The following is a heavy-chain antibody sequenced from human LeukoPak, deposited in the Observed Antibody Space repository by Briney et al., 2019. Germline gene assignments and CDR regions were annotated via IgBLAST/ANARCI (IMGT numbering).Heavy chain of an antibody. D-gene: IGHD3-10*01. V-gene: IGHV4-4*07. CDR1: GGSISSYY. J-gene: IGHJ5*02. CDR2: IYTSGST. CDR3: ARVGYYYGSGSPPFDP. Sequence: SETLSLTCTVSGGSISSYYWSWIRQPAGKGLEWIGRIYTSGSTNYNPSLKSRVTMSVDTSKNQFSLKLSSVTAADTAVYYCARVGYYYGSGSPPFDPWGQGTLVTVSS.